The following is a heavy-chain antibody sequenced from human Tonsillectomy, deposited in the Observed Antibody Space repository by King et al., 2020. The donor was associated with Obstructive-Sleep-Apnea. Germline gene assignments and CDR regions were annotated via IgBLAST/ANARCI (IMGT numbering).Heavy chain of an antibody. CDR1: GGSISSYY. CDR3: ARVLGTYYYGSGTKNWFDP. CDR2: IYYSGST. J-gene: IGHJ5*02. D-gene: IGHD3-10*01. V-gene: IGHV4-59*01. Sequence: QLPESGPGLVKPSETLSLTCTVSGGSISSYYWSWIRQPPGKGLEWIGYIYYSGSTNYNPSLKSRVTISVDTSKNQFSLKLSSVTAADTAVYYCARVLGTYYYGSGTKNWFDPWGQGTLVTVSS.